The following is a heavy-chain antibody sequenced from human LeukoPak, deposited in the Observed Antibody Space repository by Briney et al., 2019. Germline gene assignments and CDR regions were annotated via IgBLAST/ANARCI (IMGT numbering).Heavy chain of an antibody. CDR3: VSHPRGYGIFHI. CDR2: ISYDGSNK. J-gene: IGHJ3*02. CDR1: GFTFSSSA. D-gene: IGHD5-12*01. V-gene: IGHV3-30*04. Sequence: PGGSLRLSCAASGFTFSSSAMHWVRQAPGKGLEWVAVISYDGSNKYYTDSVKGRFTISRDNSKNTLSLQMNSLRADDTAVYYCVSHPRGYGIFHIWGQGTMLTASS.